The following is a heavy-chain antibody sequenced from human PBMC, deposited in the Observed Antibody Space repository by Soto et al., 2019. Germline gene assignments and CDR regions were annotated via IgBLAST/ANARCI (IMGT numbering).Heavy chain of an antibody. J-gene: IGHJ4*02. CDR1: GGSISTGSYS. D-gene: IGHD3-16*01. CDR2: LSYSGST. Sequence: SETLSLTCTVSGGSISTGSYSWGWIRQPPGKGLEWIGSLSYSGSTYYHVSLKSRVTISVDTSKNQFSLKLTSVTAADTAVYYCARSQLHLGELLWWGQGTLVTVS. V-gene: IGHV4-39*01. CDR3: ARSQLHLGELLW.